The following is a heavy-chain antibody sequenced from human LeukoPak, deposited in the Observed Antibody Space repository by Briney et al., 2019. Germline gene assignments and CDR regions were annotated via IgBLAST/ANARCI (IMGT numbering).Heavy chain of an antibody. D-gene: IGHD6-19*01. J-gene: IGHJ4*02. CDR3: ARFSGGYSSGWYED. V-gene: IGHV1-18*01. CDR2: ISAYNGNT. CDR1: GYTFTSYG. Sequence: GASVKVSCKASGYTFTSYGISWVRQAPGQGLEWMGWISAYNGNTNYAQKLQGRVTMTTDTSTSTAYMELRSLRSDDTAVYYCARFSGGYSSGWYEDWGQGTLVTVSS.